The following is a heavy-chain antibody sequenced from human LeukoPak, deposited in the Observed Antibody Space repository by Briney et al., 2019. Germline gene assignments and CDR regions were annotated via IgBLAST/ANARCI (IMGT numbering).Heavy chain of an antibody. CDR1: GFMFNGYS. CDR2: ISSSGSTI. Sequence: PGGSLRLSCAASGFMFNGYSMTWVRQAPGKGLEWVSYISSSGSTIYYADSVKGRFTISRDNAKNSLYLQMNSLRAEDTAVYYCARDYYGEPFDYWGQGTLVTVSS. J-gene: IGHJ4*02. D-gene: IGHD4-17*01. V-gene: IGHV3-48*04. CDR3: ARDYYGEPFDY.